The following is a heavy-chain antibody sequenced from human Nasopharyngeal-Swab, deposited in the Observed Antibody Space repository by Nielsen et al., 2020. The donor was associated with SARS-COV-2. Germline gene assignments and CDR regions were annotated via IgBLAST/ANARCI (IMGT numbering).Heavy chain of an antibody. V-gene: IGHV3-74*01. CDR2: IKSDGTTI. CDR1: GFTLSATS. CDR3: ATNLYTLPHY. J-gene: IGHJ4*02. Sequence: GSLRLSCTASGFTLSATSMHWVRQVPGKGLLWVSRIKSDGTTIRYADSVQGRFTISRDDARNTLYLQMNSLRVEDTAVYYCATNLYTLPHYWGQGTLVTVSS. D-gene: IGHD2-2*02.